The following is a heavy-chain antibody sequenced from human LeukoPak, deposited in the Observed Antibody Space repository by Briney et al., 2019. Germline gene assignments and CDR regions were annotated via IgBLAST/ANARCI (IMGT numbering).Heavy chain of an antibody. V-gene: IGHV3-9*01. CDR1: GFTFDDYD. D-gene: IGHD1-20*01. Sequence: GRSLRLSCAASGFTFDDYDMHWVRQAPGKGLEWVSGISWNSGSIGYADSVKGRFTISRDNAKNSLYLQMNSLRAEDTALYYCAKTHKITGTSFDYWGQGTLVTVSS. CDR2: ISWNSGSI. J-gene: IGHJ4*02. CDR3: AKTHKITGTSFDY.